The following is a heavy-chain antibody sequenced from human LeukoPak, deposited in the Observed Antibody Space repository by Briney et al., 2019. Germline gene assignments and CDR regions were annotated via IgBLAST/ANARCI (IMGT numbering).Heavy chain of an antibody. Sequence: ASVKVSCKASGYTFTGYYMHWVRQAPGQGLEWMGWINPNSGGTNYAQKFQGRVTMTRDTSTSTVYMELTSLRSEDTAVYYCARGVHPNYYYYGMDVWGQGTTVTVSS. CDR2: INPNSGGT. CDR3: ARGVHPNYYYYGMDV. J-gene: IGHJ6*02. CDR1: GYTFTGYY. D-gene: IGHD1-1*01. V-gene: IGHV1-2*02.